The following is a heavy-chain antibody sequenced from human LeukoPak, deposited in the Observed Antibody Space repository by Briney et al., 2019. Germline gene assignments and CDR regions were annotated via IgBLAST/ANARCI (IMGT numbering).Heavy chain of an antibody. CDR2: IYTSGST. Sequence: SETLSLTCTVSGGSISSYYWSWIRQPAGKGLEWIGRIYTSGSTNYNPSLKSRVTMPVDTSKNQFSLKLSSVTAADTAVYYCARVRRDYYGSGSYLPSYYFDYWGQGTLVTVSS. V-gene: IGHV4-4*07. J-gene: IGHJ4*02. CDR1: GGSISSYY. CDR3: ARVRRDYYGSGSYLPSYYFDY. D-gene: IGHD3-10*01.